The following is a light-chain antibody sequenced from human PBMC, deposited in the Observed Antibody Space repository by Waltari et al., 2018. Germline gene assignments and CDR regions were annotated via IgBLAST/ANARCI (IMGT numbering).Light chain of an antibody. Sequence: DIVMTQSPDSLAVSVGARATIHCPSHQSLFYSSPKKNSLAWYQQKPGQPPKLLIYRASARESGVPDRFSGSGSGTDFTLTISTLQAEDVAVYYCQQYYDIPYTFGRGTKLEIQ. J-gene: IGKJ2*01. CDR2: RAS. V-gene: IGKV4-1*01. CDR3: QQYYDIPYT. CDR1: QSLFYSSPKKNS.